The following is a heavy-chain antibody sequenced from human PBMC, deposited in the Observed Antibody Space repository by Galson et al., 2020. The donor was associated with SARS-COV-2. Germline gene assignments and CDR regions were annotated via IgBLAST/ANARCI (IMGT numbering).Heavy chain of an antibody. J-gene: IGHJ4*02. Sequence: GGSLRLSCAASGFTFSSYGMHWVRQAPGKGLEWVAVIWYDGSNKYYADSVKGRFTISRDNSKNTLYLQMNSLRAEDTAVYYCARERVTDGSGSYYFDYWGQGTLVTVSS. CDR1: GFTFSSYG. D-gene: IGHD3-10*01. CDR3: ARERVTDGSGSYYFDY. V-gene: IGHV3-33*01. CDR2: IWYDGSNK.